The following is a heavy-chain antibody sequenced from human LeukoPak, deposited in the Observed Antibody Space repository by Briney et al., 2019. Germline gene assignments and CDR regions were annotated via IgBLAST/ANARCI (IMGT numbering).Heavy chain of an antibody. CDR3: ASGSGSYRTPYYYMDV. D-gene: IGHD3-10*01. CDR2: IYSGGST. V-gene: IGHV3-53*01. Sequence: GGSLTLPCAASGFTDSRNYMSWLPQAPGKGLEGGSVIYSGGSTYYADSVKGRFTISRDNSKNTLYLQMNNLRAEDTAVYYCASGSGSYRTPYYYMDVWGKGTTVTVSS. J-gene: IGHJ6*03. CDR1: GFTDSRNY.